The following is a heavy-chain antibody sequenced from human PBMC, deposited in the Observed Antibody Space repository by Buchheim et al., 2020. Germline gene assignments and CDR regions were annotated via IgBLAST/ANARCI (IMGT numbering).Heavy chain of an antibody. CDR1: GGSISSGDYY. D-gene: IGHD3-22*01. CDR2: IYYSGST. V-gene: IGHV4-30-4*01. J-gene: IGHJ4*02. Sequence: QVQLQESGPGLVKPSQTLSLTCTVSGGSISSGDYYWSWIRQPPGKGLEWIGYIYYSGSTYYNPSLKSRVTISVDTPKNQFSLTLSSVTAADTAVYYCARGFPSFNYYDSSGYYFGYWGQGTL. CDR3: ARGFPSFNYYDSSGYYFGY.